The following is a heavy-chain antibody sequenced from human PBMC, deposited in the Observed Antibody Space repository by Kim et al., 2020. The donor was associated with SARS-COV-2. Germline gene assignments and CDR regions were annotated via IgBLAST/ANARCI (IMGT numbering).Heavy chain of an antibody. J-gene: IGHJ6*02. V-gene: IGHV3-23*01. CDR1: GFTFSSYA. D-gene: IGHD2-15*01. CDR3: AKESGYCSGGSCYSPHYYYYYGMDV. CDR2: ISGSGGST. Sequence: GGSLRLSCAASGFTFSSYAMSWVRQAPGKGLEWVSAISGSGGSTYYADSVKGRFTISRDNSKNTLYLQMNSLRAEDTAVYYCAKESGYCSGGSCYSPHYYYYYGMDVWGQGTTVTVSS.